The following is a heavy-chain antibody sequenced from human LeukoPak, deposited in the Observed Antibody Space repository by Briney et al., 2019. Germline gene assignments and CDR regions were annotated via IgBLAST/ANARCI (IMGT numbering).Heavy chain of an antibody. CDR2: IYPADSDT. Sequence: PGGSLRLSSKGSGYIFTSYWIGWVRQMPGKGLEWMGIIYPADSDTRYSPSFQDHVTISADKSISTAYLQWSSLKASDTAMYYCARQYAVPAANDYWGQGTLVTVSS. V-gene: IGHV5-51*01. D-gene: IGHD2-2*01. J-gene: IGHJ4*02. CDR3: ARQYAVPAANDY. CDR1: GYIFTSYW.